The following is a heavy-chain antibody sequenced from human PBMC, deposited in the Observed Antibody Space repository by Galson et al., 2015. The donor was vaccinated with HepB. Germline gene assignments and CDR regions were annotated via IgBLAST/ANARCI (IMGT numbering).Heavy chain of an antibody. V-gene: IGHV7-4-1*02. Sequence: SVKVSCKASGYTFTSYAMNWVRQAPGQGLEWMGWINTNTGNPTYAQGFTGRFVFSLDTSVSTAYLQISSLKAEDTAVYYCAREADSSGWYQFDYWGQGTLVTVSS. CDR1: GYTFTSYA. CDR2: INTNTGNP. D-gene: IGHD6-19*01. J-gene: IGHJ4*02. CDR3: AREADSSGWYQFDY.